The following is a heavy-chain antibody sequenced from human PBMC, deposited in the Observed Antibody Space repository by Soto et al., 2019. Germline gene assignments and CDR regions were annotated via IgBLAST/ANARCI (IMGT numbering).Heavy chain of an antibody. Sequence: EVQLLESGGGLVQPGGSLRLSCAASGFTFSSYAMSWVRQAPGKGLEWVSAISGSGGSTYYADSVKGRFTISRDNSKNTLYLQMNSLRAEDTAVYYCAKDWVGATRGYYYYGMDVWGQGTTVTVSS. CDR2: ISGSGGST. J-gene: IGHJ6*02. CDR3: AKDWVGATRGYYYYGMDV. V-gene: IGHV3-23*01. D-gene: IGHD1-26*01. CDR1: GFTFSSYA.